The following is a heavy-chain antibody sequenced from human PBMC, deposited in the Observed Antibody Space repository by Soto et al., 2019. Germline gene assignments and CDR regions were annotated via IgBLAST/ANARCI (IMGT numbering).Heavy chain of an antibody. V-gene: IGHV1-69*12. CDR2: IIPIFGTA. CDR3: ARDSRLGIGHWYFDL. J-gene: IGHJ2*01. CDR1: GGTFSSYA. D-gene: IGHD7-27*01. Sequence: QVQLVQSGAEVKKPGSSVKVSCKASGGTFSSYAISWVRQAPGQGLEWMGGIIPIFGTANYAQKFQGRVTITADESTSTAYMELSSLRSDDTAVYYCARDSRLGIGHWYFDLWGRGTLVTVSS.